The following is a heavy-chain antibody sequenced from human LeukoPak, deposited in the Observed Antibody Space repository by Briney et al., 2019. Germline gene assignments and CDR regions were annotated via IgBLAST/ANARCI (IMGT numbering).Heavy chain of an antibody. CDR1: GYTFTSYY. CDR2: TNPSGGST. V-gene: IGHV1-46*01. Sequence: ASVKVSCKASGYTFTSYYMHWVRQAPGQGLEWMGITNPSGGSTSYAQKFQGRVTMTRDTSTSTVYMELSSLRSEDTAVYYCARGAVLGRDYYYYYGMDVWGQGTTVTVSS. CDR3: ARGAVLGRDYYYYYGMDV. J-gene: IGHJ6*02.